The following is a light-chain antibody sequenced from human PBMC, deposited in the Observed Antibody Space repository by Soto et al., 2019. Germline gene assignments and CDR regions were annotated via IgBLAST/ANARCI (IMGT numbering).Light chain of an antibody. CDR3: QQYNSYPYT. Sequence: DIQMTQSPSTLSASVGDRVTITCRASPSISSWLAWYQQKPGKAPKLLIYKASSLESGVPSRFSGRGSGTEFTLTISSLQPDDFATYDCQQYNSYPYTFGQGTKLEIK. J-gene: IGKJ2*01. V-gene: IGKV1-5*03. CDR1: PSISSW. CDR2: KAS.